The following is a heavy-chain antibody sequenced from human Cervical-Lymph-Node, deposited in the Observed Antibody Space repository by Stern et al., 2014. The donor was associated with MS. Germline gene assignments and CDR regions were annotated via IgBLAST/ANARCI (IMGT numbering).Heavy chain of an antibody. J-gene: IGHJ4*02. Sequence: DVQLVESGGGLVKPGGSLRLSCAASGFTFSSYSMNWVRQAPGKGLEWVAYISSGGSYIYYADSLKGRFNISRDNAKNSLYLQMNSLRAEDTAGYYCARGRGGNYRYYFDYWGQGTLVTVSS. V-gene: IGHV3-21*05. CDR3: ARGRGGNYRYYFDY. CDR2: ISSGGSYI. CDR1: GFTFSSYS. D-gene: IGHD4-23*01.